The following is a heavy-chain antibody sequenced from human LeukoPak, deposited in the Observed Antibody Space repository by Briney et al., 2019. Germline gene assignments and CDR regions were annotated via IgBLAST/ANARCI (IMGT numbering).Heavy chain of an antibody. Sequence: ASVKVSCKASGYTFTSYDINWVRQATGQGLEWMGWMNPNSGNTGYAQKFQGRVTMTRNTSISTAYMELSSLRSEDTAVYYCARVGEYYDILTGYYAWGQGTLDTVSS. CDR2: MNPNSGNT. D-gene: IGHD3-9*01. V-gene: IGHV1-8*01. J-gene: IGHJ5*02. CDR3: ARVGEYYDILTGYYA. CDR1: GYTFTSYD.